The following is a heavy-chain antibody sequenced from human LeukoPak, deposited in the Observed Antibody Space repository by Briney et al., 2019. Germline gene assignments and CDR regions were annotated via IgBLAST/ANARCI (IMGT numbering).Heavy chain of an antibody. V-gene: IGHV3-15*01. CDR3: TTREGAEFDY. CDR2: IKSKADGGTT. Sequence: GGSLRLSCAASGFTFSNAWMSWVRLAPGKGLEWVGRIKSKADGGTTDYAAPVKGRFTISRDDSTNTLYLQMNSLKTEDTAVYYCTTREGAEFDYWGQGTLVTVSS. D-gene: IGHD1-26*01. CDR1: GFTFSNAW. J-gene: IGHJ4*02.